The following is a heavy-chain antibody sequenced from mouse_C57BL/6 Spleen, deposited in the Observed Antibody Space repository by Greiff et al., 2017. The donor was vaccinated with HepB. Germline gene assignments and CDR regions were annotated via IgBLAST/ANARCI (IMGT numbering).Heavy chain of an antibody. Sequence: QVQLKESGAELVRPGTSVKMSCKASGYTFTNYWIGWAKQRPGHGLEWIGDIYPGGGYTNYNEKFKGKATLTADKSSSTAYMQFSSLTSEDSAIYYCARRSNYAMDYWGQGTSVTVSS. CDR1: GYTFTNYW. J-gene: IGHJ4*01. V-gene: IGHV1-63*01. CDR3: ARRSNYAMDY. D-gene: IGHD5-1*01. CDR2: IYPGGGYT.